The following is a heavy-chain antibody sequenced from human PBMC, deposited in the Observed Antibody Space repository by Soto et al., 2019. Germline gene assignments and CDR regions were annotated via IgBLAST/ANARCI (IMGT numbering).Heavy chain of an antibody. V-gene: IGHV3-49*04. Sequence: GGSLRLSCTASGFTFGDYAMSWVRQAPGKGLEWVGFIRSKAYGGTTEYAASVKGRFTISRDDSKSIAYLQMNSLKTEDTAVYYCTSRSRKYSSRWYVSETYFDYWGQGTLVTVSS. D-gene: IGHD6-13*01. CDR3: TSRSRKYSSRWYVSETYFDY. CDR1: GFTFGDYA. CDR2: IRSKAYGGTT. J-gene: IGHJ4*02.